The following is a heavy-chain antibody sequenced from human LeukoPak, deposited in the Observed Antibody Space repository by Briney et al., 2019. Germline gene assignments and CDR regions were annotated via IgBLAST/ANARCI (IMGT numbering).Heavy chain of an antibody. V-gene: IGHV3-11*04. J-gene: IGHJ4*02. Sequence: GGSLRLSCAASGFTFSDYYMSWIRQAPGKGLEWVSGISWNSGSIGYADSVKGRFTISRDNAKNSLFLQMNSLRAEDTAVYYCARFALKTPPTDWGQGTLVTVSS. CDR1: GFTFSDYY. CDR2: ISWNSGSI. CDR3: ARFALKTPPTD.